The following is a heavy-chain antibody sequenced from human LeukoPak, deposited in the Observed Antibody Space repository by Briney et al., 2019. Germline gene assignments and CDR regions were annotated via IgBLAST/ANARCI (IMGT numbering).Heavy chain of an antibody. CDR3: STFLVPGL. J-gene: IGHJ4*02. D-gene: IGHD2-2*01. Sequence: GGSLRLSCAASGFTFSSYAMSWVRQAPGKGLEWVGRIKSKTDGGTTDYAAPVKGRMTISRDDSKNTLYLQMNSLKTEDTAVYYCSTFLVPGLWGQGTLVTVSS. V-gene: IGHV3-15*01. CDR2: IKSKTDGGTT. CDR1: GFTFSSYA.